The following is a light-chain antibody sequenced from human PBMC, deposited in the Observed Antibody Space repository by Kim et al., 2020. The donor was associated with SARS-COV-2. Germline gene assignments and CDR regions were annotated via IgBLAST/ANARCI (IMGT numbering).Light chain of an antibody. CDR2: YDS. J-gene: IGLJ2*01. CDR3: QVWDSSSVHVV. V-gene: IGLV3-21*04. CDR1: NIGSKS. Sequence: SYELTQPPSVSVAPGKTARITCGGNNIGSKSVHWYQQKPGQAPVLVIYYDSDRPSGIPERFSGANSGNTATLTISRVEAGDEADYYCQVWDSSSVHVVFGGGTQLTV.